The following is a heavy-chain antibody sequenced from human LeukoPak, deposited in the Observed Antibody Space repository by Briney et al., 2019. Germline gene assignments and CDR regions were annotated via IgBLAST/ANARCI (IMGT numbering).Heavy chain of an antibody. J-gene: IGHJ4*02. D-gene: IGHD6-13*01. CDR1: GFTFSSYA. V-gene: IGHV3-23*01. CDR2: ISGSGGST. Sequence: GGSLRLSCAASGFTFSSYAMSWVRQAPGKGLEWVSAISGSGGSTSYADSVKGRFTISRDNSKNTLYLQMNSLRAEDTAVYYCAKDSLGGSWYYFDYWGQGTLVTVSS. CDR3: AKDSLGGSWYYFDY.